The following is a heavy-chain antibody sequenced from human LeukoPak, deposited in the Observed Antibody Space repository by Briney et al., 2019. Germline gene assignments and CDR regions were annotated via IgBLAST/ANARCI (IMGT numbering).Heavy chain of an antibody. CDR3: ARVQAHYYYMDV. Sequence: PSETLSLTCTVSGGSLSSYYWSWLRQPPGKGLEWIGYIYYSGSTNYNPSLTSRVTISVDTSKNQFSLKLSSVTAADTAVYYCARVQAHYYYMDVWGKGTTVTVSS. V-gene: IGHV4-59*01. CDR2: IYYSGST. J-gene: IGHJ6*03. CDR1: GGSLSSYY.